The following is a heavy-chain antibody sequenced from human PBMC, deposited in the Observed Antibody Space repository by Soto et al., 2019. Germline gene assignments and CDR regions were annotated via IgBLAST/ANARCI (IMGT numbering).Heavy chain of an antibody. CDR1: GGSINTGAGAWY. Sequence: PSETLSLTCTVSGGSINTGAGAWYWSWVRQHPGKGLEWIGYISYRGTTYYTPSLKSRLSLSVDPSKNQCSLKLNSVTAADTAVYYCARVSATGTRWFDPWGQGTLVTVSS. V-gene: IGHV4-31*03. D-gene: IGHD6-13*01. J-gene: IGHJ5*02. CDR3: ARVSATGTRWFDP. CDR2: ISYRGTT.